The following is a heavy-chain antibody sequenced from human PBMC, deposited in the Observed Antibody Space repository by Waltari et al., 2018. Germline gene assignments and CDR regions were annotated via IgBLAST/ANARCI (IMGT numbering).Heavy chain of an antibody. V-gene: IGHV4-4*07. CDR3: AREYDYGSGYYYYFDY. CDR1: GGSISSYY. Sequence: QVQLQESGPGLVKPSETLSLTCTVSGGSISSYYWSWIRQPAGKGLEWIGPIYTSGSTNYNSPLKSRVTTVVDTSKHQFPLKRSFVTAAATAVYYWAREYDYGSGYYYYFDYWGQGTLVTVSS. D-gene: IGHD3-3*01. CDR2: IYTSGST. J-gene: IGHJ4*02.